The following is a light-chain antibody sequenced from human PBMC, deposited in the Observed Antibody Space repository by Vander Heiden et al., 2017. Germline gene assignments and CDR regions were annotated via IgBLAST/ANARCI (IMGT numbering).Light chain of an antibody. CDR3: QQRRNLQR. V-gene: IGKV3-11*01. Sequence: EIVSTQSPATLSLSPGESATLSCRASQGVSSYLAWYQQKPRQAPSLLIYDASNRATGIPARFSGSGSGTDFTLTISRLEPEDFAVYYCQQRRNLQRFGHGTKVDIK. CDR1: QGVSSY. J-gene: IGKJ3*01. CDR2: DAS.